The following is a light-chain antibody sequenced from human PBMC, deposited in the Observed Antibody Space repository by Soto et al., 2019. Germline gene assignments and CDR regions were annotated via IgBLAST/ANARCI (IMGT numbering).Light chain of an antibody. J-gene: IGLJ1*01. CDR3: SSCTSSSNYV. CDR2: EVN. V-gene: IGLV2-14*01. CDR1: SSDVGYHNY. Sequence: QSALTQPASVSGSPGQSITISCTGTSSDVGYHNYVSWYRQHPGKAPRLMIYEVNNRPSGVSNRFSGSKSGNTASLTISGLQAEDEADYYCSSCTSSSNYVFGTGTKVTVL.